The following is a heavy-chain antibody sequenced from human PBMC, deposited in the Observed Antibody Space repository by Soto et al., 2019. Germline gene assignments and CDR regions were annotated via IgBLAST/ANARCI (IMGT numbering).Heavy chain of an antibody. CDR3: ARDRSTSRYRYVPAY. V-gene: IGHV3-21*01. D-gene: IGHD6-6*01. CDR1: GFTFSSYS. Sequence: GGSLRLSCAASGFTFSSYSMNWVRQAPGKGLEWVSSISSSSSYIYYADSVKGRFTISRDNAKNSLYLQMNSLRAEDTAVYYCARDRSTSRYRYVPAYWGQGTLVTVSS. J-gene: IGHJ4*02. CDR2: ISSSSSYI.